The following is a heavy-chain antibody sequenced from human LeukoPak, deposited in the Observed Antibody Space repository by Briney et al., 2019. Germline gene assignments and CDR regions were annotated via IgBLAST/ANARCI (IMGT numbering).Heavy chain of an antibody. CDR1: GGSFSGYY. D-gene: IGHD2-2*01. V-gene: IGHV4-34*01. CDR2: INHSGST. Sequence: SETLSLTCAVYGGSFSGYYWSWIRQPPGKGLEWIGEINHSGSTSYNPSLKSRVTISVDTSKNQFSLKLSSVTAADTAVYYCARGLRCSSTSCYGSKFRYYYYGMDVWGKGTTVAVSS. J-gene: IGHJ6*04. CDR3: ARGLRCSSTSCYGSKFRYYYYGMDV.